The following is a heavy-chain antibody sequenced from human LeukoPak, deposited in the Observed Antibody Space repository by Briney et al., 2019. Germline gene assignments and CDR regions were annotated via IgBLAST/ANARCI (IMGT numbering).Heavy chain of an antibody. Sequence: ASVKVSCKASAYTFTAYYMYWVRQAPGQGLESVGRINPNSGGTNYAQKFQGRVTMTRDTSISTAYMELSRLRSDDTAVYYCATSSEGGYSYGSDIDYWGQGTLVTVSS. CDR2: INPNSGGT. V-gene: IGHV1-2*06. J-gene: IGHJ4*02. CDR1: AYTFTAYY. D-gene: IGHD5-18*01. CDR3: ATSSEGGYSYGSDIDY.